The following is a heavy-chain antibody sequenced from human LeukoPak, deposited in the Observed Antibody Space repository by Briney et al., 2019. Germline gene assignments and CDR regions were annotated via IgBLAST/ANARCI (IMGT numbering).Heavy chain of an antibody. CDR3: ARGVAGSSGLLYYFDY. CDR1: GGSISSYY. V-gene: IGHV4-4*07. Sequence: SETLSLTCTVSGGSISSYYWSWIRHPAGKGLEWIGRIYTSGSTNYNPSLKSRVTMSVDTSKNQFSLKLSSVPAADTAVYYCARGVAGSSGLLYYFDYWGQGALVIVSS. D-gene: IGHD6-25*01. CDR2: IYTSGST. J-gene: IGHJ4*02.